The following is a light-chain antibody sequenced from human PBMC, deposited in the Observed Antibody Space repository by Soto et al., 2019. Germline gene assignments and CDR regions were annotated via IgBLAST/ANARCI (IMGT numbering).Light chain of an antibody. CDR3: CSYAGSSTWV. CDR1: SSDVGSYNL. CDR2: EVS. Sequence: QSVLTQPASVSGSPGQSITISYTGTSSDVGSYNLVSWYQQHPDKAPKLIIYEVSKWPSGVSSRFSASKSGNTASLTISGLQSEDEADYYCCSYAGSSTWVFGGGTQLTVL. V-gene: IGLV2-23*02. J-gene: IGLJ3*02.